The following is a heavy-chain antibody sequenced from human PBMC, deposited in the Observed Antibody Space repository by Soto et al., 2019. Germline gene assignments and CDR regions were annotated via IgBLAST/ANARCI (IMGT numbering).Heavy chain of an antibody. CDR2: IYSGGST. Sequence: LRLSCAASGFTVSSNYMSWVRQAPGKGLEWVSVIYSGGSTYYADSVKGRFTISRDNSKNTLYLQMNSLRVEDTAVYYCARDHLYYDILTGYYTQDYWGQGTLVTVSS. CDR3: ARDHLYYDILTGYYTQDY. D-gene: IGHD3-9*01. J-gene: IGHJ4*02. V-gene: IGHV3-66*01. CDR1: GFTVSSNY.